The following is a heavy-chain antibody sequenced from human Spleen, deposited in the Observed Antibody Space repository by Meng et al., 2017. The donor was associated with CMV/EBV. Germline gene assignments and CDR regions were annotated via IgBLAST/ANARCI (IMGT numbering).Heavy chain of an antibody. J-gene: IGHJ6*02. Sequence: GGSLRLSCAASGFTFSLYSMNWVRQAPGKGLEWVSSISSSSSYIYYADSVKGRFTISRDNGKNSQYLQMNSLRGEDTAVYYCARVLGSYYYYGMDVWGQGTTVTVSS. CDR1: GFTFSLYS. D-gene: IGHD3-16*01. V-gene: IGHV3-21*01. CDR2: ISSSSSYI. CDR3: ARVLGSYYYYGMDV.